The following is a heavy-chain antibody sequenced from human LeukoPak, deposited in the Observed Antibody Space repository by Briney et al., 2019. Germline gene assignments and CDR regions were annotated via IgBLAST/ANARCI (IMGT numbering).Heavy chain of an antibody. CDR1: GGTFSSYA. CDR3: ARPGLEMEQAFDY. V-gene: IGHV1-69*05. CDR2: IIPIFGTA. Sequence: AVKVSCKASGGTFSSYAISRVRQAPGQRLECMGGIIPIFGTANYAQKFQGRVTITTDESTSTAYMELSSLRSEDTAVYYCARPGLEMEQAFDYWGQGTLVTVSS. J-gene: IGHJ4*02. D-gene: IGHD1/OR15-1a*01.